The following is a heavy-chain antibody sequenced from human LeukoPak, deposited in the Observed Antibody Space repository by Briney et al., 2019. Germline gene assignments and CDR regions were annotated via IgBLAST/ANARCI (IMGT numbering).Heavy chain of an antibody. V-gene: IGHV4-59*08. J-gene: IGHJ4*02. CDR1: GASIRSYY. Sequence: PSETLSLTCTVSGASIRSYYWSGIRQPPGKGLEWIAYMYYSESPNYNPSLKSRVSMSGDSSRNQFSLKLNSVTAADTAVYYCARSYDTNNRQRFDYWGQGILVTVSP. CDR3: ARSYDTNNRQRFDY. CDR2: MYYSESP. D-gene: IGHD3-22*01.